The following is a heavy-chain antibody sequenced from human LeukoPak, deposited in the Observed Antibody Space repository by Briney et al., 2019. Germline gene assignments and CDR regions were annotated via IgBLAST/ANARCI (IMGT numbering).Heavy chain of an antibody. Sequence: GGSLRLSCVASGFTFEDYWMNWVRQAPGKGLEWVANIKQDGSEQYYVDSVKGRFTISRDNAKNSLYLQMNSLRAEDTAVYYCVRAGGAYSFNPWGQGTLVTVSS. CDR1: GFTFEDYW. CDR3: VRAGGAYSFNP. V-gene: IGHV3-7*01. CDR2: IKQDGSEQ. J-gene: IGHJ5*02. D-gene: IGHD5-18*01.